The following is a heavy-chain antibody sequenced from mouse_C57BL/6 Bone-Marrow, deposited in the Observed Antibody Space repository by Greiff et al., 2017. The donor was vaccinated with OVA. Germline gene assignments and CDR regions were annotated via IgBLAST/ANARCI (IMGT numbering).Heavy chain of an antibody. V-gene: IGHV1-61*01. J-gene: IGHJ2*01. CDR2: IYPSDSET. CDR1: GYTFPSYW. CDR3: ATDY. Sequence: VQPPPPGAEVVGPGALVKQSRQASGYTFPSYWMDWVKQRPGQGLEWIGNIYPSDSETHYNQKFKDKATLTVDKSASTAYMQLSSLTSEDSAVYYCATDYCGQGTTLTVSS.